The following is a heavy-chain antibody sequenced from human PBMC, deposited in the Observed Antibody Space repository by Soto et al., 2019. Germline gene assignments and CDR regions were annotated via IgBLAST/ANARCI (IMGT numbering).Heavy chain of an antibody. CDR2: IYPGDSDI. V-gene: IGHV5-51*01. D-gene: IGHD6-13*01. Sequence: GESLKISCKGSGYSFTNYWIGWVRQKPGKGLEWMGIIYPGDSDIRYSPSFHDQVTISVDKSISTAYLQWRSLKASDTAMYYCARRDGSTWPFDYWGQGTLVTVSS. CDR3: ARRDGSTWPFDY. CDR1: GYSFTNYW. J-gene: IGHJ4*02.